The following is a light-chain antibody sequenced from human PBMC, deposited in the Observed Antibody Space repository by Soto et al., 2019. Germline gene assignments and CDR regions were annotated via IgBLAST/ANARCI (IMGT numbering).Light chain of an antibody. CDR2: GAS. Sequence: EILMTQSQATLSFSPGERATLSCRASQRISSNVARYQPKPGQAPRLPIYGASTRATGVPARFSGGGSGTEFTPTISGLQSEDLAVYFCEQYKDWPPYTFGQGTKLEIK. V-gene: IGKV3-15*01. CDR1: QRISSN. CDR3: EQYKDWPPYT. J-gene: IGKJ2*01.